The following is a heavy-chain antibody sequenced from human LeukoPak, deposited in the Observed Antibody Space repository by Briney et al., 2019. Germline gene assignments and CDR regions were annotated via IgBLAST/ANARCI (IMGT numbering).Heavy chain of an antibody. CDR3: ARVAYYYGSGGGLNWFDP. V-gene: IGHV3-7*01. CDR1: GFTFSRYW. Sequence: PGGSLRLSCAASGFTFSRYWMSWARQAPGKGLEWVANINQDGSEKYYVDSVKGRFTISRDNAKNSLYLQMNSLRVEDTAVYYCARVAYYYGSGGGLNWFDPWGQGTLVTVSS. CDR2: INQDGSEK. J-gene: IGHJ5*02. D-gene: IGHD3-10*01.